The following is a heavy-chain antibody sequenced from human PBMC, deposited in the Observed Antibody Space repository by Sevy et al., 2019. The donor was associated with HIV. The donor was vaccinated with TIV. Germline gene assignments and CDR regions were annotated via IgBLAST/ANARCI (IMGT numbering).Heavy chain of an antibody. J-gene: IGHJ3*02. V-gene: IGHV3-21*01. Sequence: GGSLRLSCAASGFIFSGSAMSWVRQAPGKGLEWVSSISGISNYIYYADSMKGRFTVSRDNARNSLYLQMNSLRAEDTAVYYCARNNCSITNCYMGDVFDIWGQGTMVTVSS. CDR2: ISGISNYI. CDR1: GFIFSGSA. CDR3: ARNNCSITNCYMGDVFDI. D-gene: IGHD2-2*02.